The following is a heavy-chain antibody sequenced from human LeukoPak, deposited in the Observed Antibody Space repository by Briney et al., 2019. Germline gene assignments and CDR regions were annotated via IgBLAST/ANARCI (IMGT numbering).Heavy chain of an antibody. Sequence: SETLSLTCTVSGGSISGYYWSWIRQPAGKGLEWIGRIYTSGSTIYNPSLKSRVTMSVDTSKNQFSLKLSSVTAADTAVYYCAREGPAAMDYYYGMDVWGQGTTVTVSS. CDR1: GGSISGYY. J-gene: IGHJ6*02. CDR2: IYTSGST. CDR3: AREGPAAMDYYYGMDV. D-gene: IGHD2-2*01. V-gene: IGHV4-4*07.